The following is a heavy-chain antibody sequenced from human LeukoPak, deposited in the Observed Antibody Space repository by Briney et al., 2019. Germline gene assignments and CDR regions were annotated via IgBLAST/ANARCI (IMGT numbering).Heavy chain of an antibody. CDR1: GYPFTTSW. J-gene: IGHJ4*02. Sequence: GESLKISCQGFGYPFTTSWIGWVRQLPGKGQEWTAIIYAGNSDAKYSPSFQGQVSISTDRSISTAYLHWSSLKASDTAIYYCAIINHPDGRVYWGQGTLVTVSS. CDR3: AIINHPDGRVY. V-gene: IGHV5-51*01. CDR2: IYAGNSDA. D-gene: IGHD5-24*01.